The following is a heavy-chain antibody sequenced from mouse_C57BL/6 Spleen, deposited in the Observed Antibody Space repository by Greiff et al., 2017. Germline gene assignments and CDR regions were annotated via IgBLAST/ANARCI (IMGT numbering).Heavy chain of an antibody. D-gene: IGHD2-1*01. J-gene: IGHJ4*01. CDR3: TGDYGNYRGAMDY. Sequence: EVMLVESGGGLVQPGGSMKLSCAASGFTFSDAWMDWVRQSPEKGLEWVAEIRNKANNHATYYAESVKGRFTISSDDSKSSVYLQLNSLRAEDTGIYYCTGDYGNYRGAMDYGGQGTSVTVAS. CDR1: GFTFSDAW. CDR2: IRNKANNHAT. V-gene: IGHV6-6*01.